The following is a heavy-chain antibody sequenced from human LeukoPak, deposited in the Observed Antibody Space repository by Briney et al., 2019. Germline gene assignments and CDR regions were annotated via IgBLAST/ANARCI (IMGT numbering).Heavy chain of an antibody. D-gene: IGHD1-26*01. CDR3: AKDQASRGSYSGVDY. CDR1: GFTFNTYI. CDR2: IWFGGGSI. V-gene: IGHV3-33*06. Sequence: PGRSLRLSCAASGFTFNTYIMHWVRQAPGKGLEWVALIWFGGGSIYYADSVKGRFTISRDDSKNTLYLQMNSLRAEDTAVYYCAKDQASRGSYSGVDYWGQGTLVTVSS. J-gene: IGHJ4*02.